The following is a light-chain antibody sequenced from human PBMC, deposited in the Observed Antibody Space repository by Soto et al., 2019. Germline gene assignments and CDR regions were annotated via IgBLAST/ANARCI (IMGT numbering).Light chain of an antibody. J-gene: IGKJ5*01. CDR1: QSAISN. CDR3: QQRSNWPPIT. CDR2: DAS. Sequence: EIVLTQSPATLSLSPGEIATVSCRASQSAISNLAWYQQKPGQTPRLLIYDASTRATDIPARFSGSGSGTDFTLTISSLLSEDFAVYYCQQRSNWPPITFGQGTRLEIK. V-gene: IGKV3-11*01.